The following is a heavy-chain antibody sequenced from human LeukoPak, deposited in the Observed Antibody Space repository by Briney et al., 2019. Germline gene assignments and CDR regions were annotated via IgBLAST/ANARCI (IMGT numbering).Heavy chain of an antibody. CDR1: GFTLSNHA. CDR2: ISLTGDST. Sequence: PGGSLRLSCVASGFTLSNHAIHWVRQGPGKGLEYVSAISLTGDSTYYANSVKGRFTISRDDSKNTPYLQMGSLRTEDMAVYYCARSYASGIHYMDVWGKGSTVTVSS. D-gene: IGHD3-10*01. V-gene: IGHV3-64*01. CDR3: ARSYASGIHYMDV. J-gene: IGHJ6*03.